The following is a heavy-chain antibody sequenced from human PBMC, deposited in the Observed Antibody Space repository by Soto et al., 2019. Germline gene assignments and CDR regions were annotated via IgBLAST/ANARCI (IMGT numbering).Heavy chain of an antibody. J-gene: IGHJ6*02. CDR3: ARDIPXLWFGELLYDYYYGMDV. V-gene: IGHV1-18*04. D-gene: IGHD3-10*01. Sequence: ASVKVSCKASGYTFTSYGISWVRQAPGQGLEWTGWISAYNGNTNYAQKLQGRVTMTTDTSTSTAYMELRSLRSDDTAVYYCARDIPXLWFGELLYDYYYGMDVWGQGTTVTVSS. CDR2: ISAYNGNT. CDR1: GYTFTSYG.